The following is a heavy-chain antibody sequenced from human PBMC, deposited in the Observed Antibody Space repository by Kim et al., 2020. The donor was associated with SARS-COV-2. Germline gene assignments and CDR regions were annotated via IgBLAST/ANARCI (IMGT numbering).Heavy chain of an antibody. CDR1: GYTFTSYG. CDR2: ISAYNGNT. V-gene: IGHV1-18*01. CDR3: ARGQRGYGSGSYLIDY. Sequence: ASVKVSCKASGYTFTSYGISWVRQAPGQGLEWMGWISAYNGNTNYAQKLQGRVTMTTDTSTSTAYMELRSLRSDDTAVYYCARGQRGYGSGSYLIDYWGQGTLVTVSS. D-gene: IGHD3-10*01. J-gene: IGHJ4*02.